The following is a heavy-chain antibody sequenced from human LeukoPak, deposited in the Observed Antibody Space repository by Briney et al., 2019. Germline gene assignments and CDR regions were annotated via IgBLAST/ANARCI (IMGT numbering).Heavy chain of an antibody. D-gene: IGHD3-3*01. CDR1: GGSIRSSTHQ. V-gene: IGHV4-39*07. CDR3: ARAQYNDFWSGYPPFDY. CDR2: MYYSVST. J-gene: IGHJ4*02. Sequence: SETLSLTCSVSGGSIRSSTHQWGWIRQPPGKGLEWIGSMYYSVSTYYNPSLKSRVTISVDTSKNQFSLNLSSVTAADTAVYYCARAQYNDFWSGYPPFDYWGQGTLVTVSS.